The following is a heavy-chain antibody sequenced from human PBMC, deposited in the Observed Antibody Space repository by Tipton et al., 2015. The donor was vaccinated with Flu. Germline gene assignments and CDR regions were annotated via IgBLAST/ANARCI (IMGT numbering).Heavy chain of an antibody. CDR2: IWYDGSNK. V-gene: IGHV3-33*06. Sequence: SLRLSCAASGFTFSSYSMNWVRQAPGKGLEWVAVIWYDGSNKYYADSVKGRFTISRDNSKNTLYLQMNSLRAEDTAVYYCAKFSVPYHTYYYGMDVWGQGTTVTVSS. CDR1: GFTFSSYS. J-gene: IGHJ6*02. D-gene: IGHD2-2*01. CDR3: AKFSVPYHTYYYGMDV.